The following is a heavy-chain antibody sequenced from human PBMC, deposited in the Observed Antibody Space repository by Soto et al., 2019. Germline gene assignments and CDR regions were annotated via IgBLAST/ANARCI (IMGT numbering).Heavy chain of an antibody. CDR1: GYTLTELS. Sequence: GASVKVSCKVSGYTLTELSMHWVRQAPGKGLEWMGGFDPEDGETIYAQKFQGRVTITEDTSTDTAYMEMSSLRSEDTAVYYCATLGDCTNDVCSDYYYYYGMDVWGQGTTVTVSS. V-gene: IGHV1-24*01. CDR2: FDPEDGET. J-gene: IGHJ6*02. D-gene: IGHD2-8*01. CDR3: ATLGDCTNDVCSDYYYYYGMDV.